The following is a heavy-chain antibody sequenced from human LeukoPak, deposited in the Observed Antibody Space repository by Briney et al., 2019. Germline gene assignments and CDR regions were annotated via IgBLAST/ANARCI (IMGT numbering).Heavy chain of an antibody. Sequence: SGGSLRLSCTASGFPFIECSMNWVRQAPGKGLEWISYIGIDSGNTKYADSVRGRFTISADKAKNSLYLQMNSLRVEDTAVYYCARDHNYAFDNWGQGTLVSVAS. J-gene: IGHJ4*02. CDR1: GFPFIECS. CDR2: IGIDSGNT. CDR3: ARDHNYAFDN. D-gene: IGHD1-1*01. V-gene: IGHV3-48*01.